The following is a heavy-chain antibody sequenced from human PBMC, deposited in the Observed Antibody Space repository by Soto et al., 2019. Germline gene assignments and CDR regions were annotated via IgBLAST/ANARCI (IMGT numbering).Heavy chain of an antibody. D-gene: IGHD3-9*01. Sequence: SETLSLTCAVYGGSFSGYYWSWIRQPPGKGLEWIGSIYYSGSTYYNPSLKSRVTISVDTSKNQFSLKLSSVTAADTAVYYCASSRGYYDIRDYYMDVWGKGTTVTVSS. J-gene: IGHJ6*03. CDR2: IYYSGST. CDR1: GGSFSGYY. V-gene: IGHV4-34*01. CDR3: ASSRGYYDIRDYYMDV.